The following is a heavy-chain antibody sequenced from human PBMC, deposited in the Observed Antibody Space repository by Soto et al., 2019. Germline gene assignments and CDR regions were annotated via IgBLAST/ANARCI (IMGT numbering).Heavy chain of an antibody. CDR2: ISWNSGSI. V-gene: IGHV3-9*01. J-gene: IGHJ4*02. D-gene: IGHD3-10*01. Sequence: EVQLVESGGGLVQPGRSLRLSCAASGFTFDDYAMHWVRQAPGKGLEWGSGISWNSGSIGYADSVKGRFTISRDNAKNSLYLQMNSLRADDTALYYCAKDGGITMVRGVITKSSGFDYWGQGTLVTVSS. CDR3: AKDGGITMVRGVITKSSGFDY. CDR1: GFTFDDYA.